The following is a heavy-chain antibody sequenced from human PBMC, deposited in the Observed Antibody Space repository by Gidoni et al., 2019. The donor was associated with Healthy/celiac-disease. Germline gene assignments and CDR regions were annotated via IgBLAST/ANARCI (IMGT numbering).Heavy chain of an antibody. J-gene: IGHJ5*02. D-gene: IGHD3-22*01. CDR2: IIPILGFA. V-gene: IGHV1-69*04. CDR1: GGTCSSDA. CDR3: ARAGSEYYYDSSGWFDP. Sequence: QVQLVQSGAEVKKPGSSVKVSCKASGGTCSSDAISWVRQAPGQGLEWMGRIIPILGFANYAQKFQGRVTIPADKSTSTAYMELSSLRSEDTAVYYCARAGSEYYYDSSGWFDPWGQGTLVTVSS.